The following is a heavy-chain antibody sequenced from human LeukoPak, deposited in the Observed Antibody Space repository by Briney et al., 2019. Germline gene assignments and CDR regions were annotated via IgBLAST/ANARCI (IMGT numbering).Heavy chain of an antibody. V-gene: IGHV3-21*01. J-gene: IGHJ1*01. CDR3: ARDSEWELDEYFQH. Sequence: GGSLRLSCAASGFTFSSYSVNWVRQAPGKGLEWVSSISSSSSYIYYADSVKGRFTISRDNAKNSLYLQMNSLRAEDTAVYHCARDSEWELDEYFQHWGQGTLVTVSS. D-gene: IGHD1-26*01. CDR1: GFTFSSYS. CDR2: ISSSSSYI.